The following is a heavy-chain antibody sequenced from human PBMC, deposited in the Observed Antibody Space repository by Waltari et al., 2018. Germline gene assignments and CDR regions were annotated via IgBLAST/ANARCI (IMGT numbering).Heavy chain of an antibody. Sequence: QVQLIQSGAEVKKPGASVKVSCKVSGSRLPELSVHWVRHTPGKVFEWMGGFEPEDARTLFSRQFQGRVTVTEDTSTDTAYMELRNLRSEDTAIYYCATETTFNYWYFEVWGRGTLVTVSS. CDR2: FEPEDART. J-gene: IGHJ2*01. CDR3: ATETTFNYWYFEV. CDR1: GSRLPELS. V-gene: IGHV1-24*01. D-gene: IGHD1-1*01.